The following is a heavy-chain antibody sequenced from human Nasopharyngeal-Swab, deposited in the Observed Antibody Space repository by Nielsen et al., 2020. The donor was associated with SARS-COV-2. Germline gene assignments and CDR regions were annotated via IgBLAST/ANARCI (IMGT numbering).Heavy chain of an antibody. CDR3: ARDRYDILTGYYPPPYYGMDV. V-gene: IGHV1-69*13. Sequence: SVKVSCKASGDTFSSYAISWVRQAPGQGLEWMGGIIPIFGTANYAQKFQGRVTITADESTSTAYMELSSLRSEDTAVYYCARDRYDILTGYYPPPYYGMDVWGQGTTVTVSS. D-gene: IGHD3-9*01. J-gene: IGHJ6*02. CDR1: GDTFSSYA. CDR2: IIPIFGTA.